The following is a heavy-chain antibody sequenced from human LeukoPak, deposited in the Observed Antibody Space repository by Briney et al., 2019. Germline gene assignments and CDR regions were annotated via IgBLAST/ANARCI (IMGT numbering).Heavy chain of an antibody. CDR3: ARVPAGAGSYFPYFDY. CDR2: MNPNSGNT. Sequence: ASVKVSCKASGYTFTSYDINWVRQATGQGLEWMGWMNPNSGNTGYAQKFQGRVTMTRNTSISTAYMELSRLRTGDTAVDSCARVPAGAGSYFPYFDYWGQGTLVTVSS. D-gene: IGHD3-10*01. J-gene: IGHJ4*02. V-gene: IGHV1-8*01. CDR1: GYTFTSYD.